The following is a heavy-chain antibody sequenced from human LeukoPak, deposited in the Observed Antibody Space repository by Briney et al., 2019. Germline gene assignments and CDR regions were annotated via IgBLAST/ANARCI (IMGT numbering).Heavy chain of an antibody. CDR1: GGSISSYY. CDR2: IYTSGST. Sequence: PSETLSLTCTVSGGSISSYYWSWIRQPAGKGLEWIGRIYTSGSTNYNPSLKSRVTMSVDTSKNQFSLKLSSVTAADTAVYYCATEMAYCSSTSCYLSYFDYWGQGTLVTVSS. CDR3: ATEMAYCSSTSCYLSYFDY. V-gene: IGHV4-4*07. D-gene: IGHD2-2*01. J-gene: IGHJ4*02.